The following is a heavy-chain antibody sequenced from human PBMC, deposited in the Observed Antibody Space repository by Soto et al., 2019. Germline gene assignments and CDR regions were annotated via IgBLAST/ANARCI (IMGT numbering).Heavy chain of an antibody. V-gene: IGHV4-34*01. J-gene: IGHJ6*02. Sequence: SETLSLTCAVYGGSFSGYYWSWIRQPPGKGLEWIGEINHSGSTNYNPSLKSRVTISVDTSKNQFSLKLSSVTAADTAVYYCARGTTGTTYYYYGMDVWGQGTTVTVSS. CDR3: ARGTTGTTYYYYGMDV. CDR2: INHSGST. D-gene: IGHD1-1*01. CDR1: GGSFSGYY.